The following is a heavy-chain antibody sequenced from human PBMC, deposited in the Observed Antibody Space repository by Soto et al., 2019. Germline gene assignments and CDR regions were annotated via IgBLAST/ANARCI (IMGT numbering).Heavy chain of an antibody. CDR3: AKELHTSSGWSQVIY. Sequence: PGGSMILSCAASGFTFSSYAMSWVRQAPGKGLEWVSAISGSGGSTYYADSVKGRFTISSDNSKNTLYLQMNSLRAEDTAVYYCAKELHTSSGWSQVIYWGQGTLVTVSS. CDR1: GFTFSSYA. D-gene: IGHD6-19*01. V-gene: IGHV3-23*01. CDR2: ISGSGGST. J-gene: IGHJ4*02.